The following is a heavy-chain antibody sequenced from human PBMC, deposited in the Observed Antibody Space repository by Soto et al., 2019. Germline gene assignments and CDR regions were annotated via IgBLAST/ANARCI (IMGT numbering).Heavy chain of an antibody. J-gene: IGHJ4*02. CDR1: GGSISSSSYY. V-gene: IGHV4-39*01. CDR3: ARHTGYSSSWLPTVLDYFDY. CDR2: IYYSGST. D-gene: IGHD6-13*01. Sequence: NPSETLSLTCTVSGGSISSSSYYWGWIRQPPGKGLEWIGSIYYSGSTYYNPSLKSRVTISVDTSKNQFSLKLSSVTAADTAVYYCARHTGYSSSWLPTVLDYFDYWGQGTLVTVSS.